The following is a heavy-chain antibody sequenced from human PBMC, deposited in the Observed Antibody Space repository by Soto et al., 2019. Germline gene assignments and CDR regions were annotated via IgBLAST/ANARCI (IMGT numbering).Heavy chain of an antibody. D-gene: IGHD2-21*02. CDR2: ITITGDTT. CDR3: AKGGGGDHGY. Sequence: EVQLVESEGGLVQPGGSLRLSCEASGFIFTTSDMSWVRQAPGKGLEWISSITITGDTTHYADSVKGRFTISRDNSRNTVYLQINTLRVDDTAVYYCAKGGGGDHGYWGQGTLVAVSS. CDR1: GFIFTTSD. J-gene: IGHJ4*02. V-gene: IGHV3-23*04.